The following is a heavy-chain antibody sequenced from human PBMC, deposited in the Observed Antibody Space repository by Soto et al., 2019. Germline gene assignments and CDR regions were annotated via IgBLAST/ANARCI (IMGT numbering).Heavy chain of an antibody. V-gene: IGHV3-21*01. CDR3: AKDMSVTYFSAFDY. CDR2: ISSGGAYI. Sequence: GGSLRLSCAASGLTFSSSSMNWVRRAPGKGLEWVASISSGGAYIYYADSVKGRFTISRDNAKDSLYLQMNSLRAEDTAIYYCAKDMSVTYFSAFDYWGQGTLVTVSS. D-gene: IGHD3-3*01. CDR1: GLTFSSSS. J-gene: IGHJ4*02.